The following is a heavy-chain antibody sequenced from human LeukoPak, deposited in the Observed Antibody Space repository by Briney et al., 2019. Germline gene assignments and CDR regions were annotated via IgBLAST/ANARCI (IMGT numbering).Heavy chain of an antibody. CDR3: ARGGSYYRY. CDR2: IKKDGSEK. D-gene: IGHD1-26*01. Sequence: GGSLRLSCAASGFAFSTYWMSWVRQAPGKGLEWVANIKKDGSEKYYVDSVKGRFTISRDNAKNSLYLQMNSLRAEDTAVYYCARGGSYYRYWGQGTLVTVSS. V-gene: IGHV3-7*01. J-gene: IGHJ4*02. CDR1: GFAFSTYW.